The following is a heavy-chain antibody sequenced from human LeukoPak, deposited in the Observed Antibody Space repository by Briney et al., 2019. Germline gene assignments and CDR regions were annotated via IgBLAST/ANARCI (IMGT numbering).Heavy chain of an antibody. V-gene: IGHV1-69*05. D-gene: IGHD2-2*01. CDR3: ARDNRDIVVVPAARYYYYMDV. CDR1: GGTFSSYA. Sequence: SVKVSCKASGGTFSSYAISWVRQAPGQGLEWMGGIIPIFGTANYAQKFQGRVTITTVESTSTAYMELSSLRSEDTAVYYCARDNRDIVVVPAARYYYYMDVWGKGTTVTVSS. J-gene: IGHJ6*03. CDR2: IIPIFGTA.